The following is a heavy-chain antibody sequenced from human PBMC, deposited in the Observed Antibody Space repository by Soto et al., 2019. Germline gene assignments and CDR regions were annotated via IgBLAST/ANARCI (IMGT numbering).Heavy chain of an antibody. CDR1: GFTFSSYG. CDR2: IWYDGSNK. D-gene: IGHD3-22*01. CDR3: ARDAARIAAPDYYDSSGLPQNDAFDI. J-gene: IGHJ3*02. V-gene: IGHV3-33*01. Sequence: GGSLRLSCAASGFTFSSYGMHWVRQAPGKGLEWVAVIWYDGSNKYYADSVKGRFTISRDNSKNTLYLQMNSLRAEDTAVYYCARDAARIAAPDYYDSSGLPQNDAFDIWGQGTMVTVSS.